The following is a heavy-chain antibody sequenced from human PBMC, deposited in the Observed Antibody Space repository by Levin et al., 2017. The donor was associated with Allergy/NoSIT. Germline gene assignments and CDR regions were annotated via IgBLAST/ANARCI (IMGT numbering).Heavy chain of an antibody. CDR1: GGSFSGYY. CDR3: ARAWSAEDY. J-gene: IGHJ4*02. CDR2: INHSGST. Sequence: PSETLSLTCAVYGGSFSGYYWSWIRQPPGKGLEWIGEINHSGSTNYNPSLKSRVTISVDTSKNQFSLKLSSVTAADTAVYYCARAWSAEDYWGQGTLVTVSS. D-gene: IGHD1-1*01. V-gene: IGHV4-34*01.